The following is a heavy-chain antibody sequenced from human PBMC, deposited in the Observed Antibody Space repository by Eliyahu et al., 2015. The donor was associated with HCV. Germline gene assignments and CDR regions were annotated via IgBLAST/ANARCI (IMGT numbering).Heavy chain of an antibody. CDR2: IYSTGRT. D-gene: IGHD3-10*01. CDR1: GGSITNSNYY. V-gene: IGHV4-39*01. CDR3: ARRPFGQAPNWFDP. J-gene: IGHJ5*02. Sequence: QVQLQESGPGLVKPSETLSLTCSVSGGSITNSNYYWGWIRQSPGKGLEWIGTIYSTGRTYYSPSLKSRVTISIDPSKNQFSLKLSSVTAEDTAVYYCARRPFGQAPNWFDPWGQGTLVTVSS.